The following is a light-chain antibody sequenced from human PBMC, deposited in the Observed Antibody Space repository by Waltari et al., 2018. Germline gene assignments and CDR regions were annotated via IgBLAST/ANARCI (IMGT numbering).Light chain of an antibody. CDR2: GVN. J-gene: IGLJ3*02. CDR3: SSYTSRATRV. Sequence: QSALTQPASVSGSPRQSITISCTGTSSDIGGYDSVAWYQQHPGKAPKLIIHGVNERPAGVSNRFAGSKSGNTASLTISGRQAEDEAVFYCSSYTSRATRVFGGGTKVTVL. CDR1: SSDIGGYDS. V-gene: IGLV2-14*03.